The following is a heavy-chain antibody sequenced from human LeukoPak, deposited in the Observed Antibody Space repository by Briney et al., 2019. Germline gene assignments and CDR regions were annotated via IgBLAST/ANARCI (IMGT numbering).Heavy chain of an antibody. Sequence: GGSLRLSCAASGFTFSSYWMNWVRQAPGKGLEWVANIKRDGDEKNYVDSVKGRFSISRDNAKNSLYLQMDSLRAEDTAVYYCAKEGAYPIITYDSWGQGALVTVSS. CDR2: IKRDGDEK. CDR3: AKEGAYPIITYDS. V-gene: IGHV3-7*01. J-gene: IGHJ5*01. CDR1: GFTFSSYW. D-gene: IGHD3-10*01.